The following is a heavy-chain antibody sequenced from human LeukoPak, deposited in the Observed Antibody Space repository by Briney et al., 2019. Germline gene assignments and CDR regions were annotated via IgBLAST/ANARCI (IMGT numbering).Heavy chain of an antibody. Sequence: SETLSLTCAVYGGSFSGYYWSWIRQPPGKGLEWIGEINHSGSTNYNPSLKSRVTISVDMSKNQFSLKLSSVTAADTAVYYCASNARDILTGYFYHYYYMDVWGKGTTVTVSS. CDR3: ASNARDILTGYFYHYYYMDV. CDR2: INHSGST. CDR1: GGSFSGYY. J-gene: IGHJ6*03. D-gene: IGHD3-9*01. V-gene: IGHV4-34*01.